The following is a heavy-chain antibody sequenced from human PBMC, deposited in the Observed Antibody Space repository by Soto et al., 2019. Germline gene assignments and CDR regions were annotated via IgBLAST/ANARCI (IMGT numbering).Heavy chain of an antibody. CDR1: GFTFSSYG. Sequence: GGSLRLSCAASGFTFSSYGMHWVRQAPGKGLEWVAVISYDGSNKYYADSVKGRFTISRDNSKNTLYLQMNSLRAEDTAVYYCAKDYGDYAGFDYWGQGTLVTVSS. J-gene: IGHJ4*02. D-gene: IGHD4-17*01. CDR2: ISYDGSNK. V-gene: IGHV3-30*18. CDR3: AKDYGDYAGFDY.